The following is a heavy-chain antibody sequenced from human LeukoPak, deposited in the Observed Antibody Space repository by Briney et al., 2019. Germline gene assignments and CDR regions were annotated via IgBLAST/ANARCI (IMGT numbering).Heavy chain of an antibody. CDR1: GFTFSSYG. J-gene: IGHJ4*02. CDR2: ISGSGGST. Sequence: GGSLRLSCAASGFTFSSYGMHWVRQAPGKGLEWVSAISGSGGSTYYADSVKGRFTISRDNSKNTLYLQMNSLRAEDTAVYYCAKDLAMIVVVIGFDYWGQGTLVTVSS. D-gene: IGHD3-22*01. CDR3: AKDLAMIVVVIGFDY. V-gene: IGHV3-23*01.